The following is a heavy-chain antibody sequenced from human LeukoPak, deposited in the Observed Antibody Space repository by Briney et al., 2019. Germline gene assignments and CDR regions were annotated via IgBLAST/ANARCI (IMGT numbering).Heavy chain of an antibody. Sequence: SETLSLTCTVSGGSISSSSYYWGWIRQPPGKGLEWIGSIYYSGSTYYNPSLKSRVTISVDTSKNQFSLKLSSVTAADTAVYYCARGPYRSSSMYRMDVWGKGTTLTVPS. D-gene: IGHD6-6*01. J-gene: IGHJ6*03. V-gene: IGHV4-39*07. CDR3: ARGPYRSSSMYRMDV. CDR2: IYYSGST. CDR1: GGSISSSSYY.